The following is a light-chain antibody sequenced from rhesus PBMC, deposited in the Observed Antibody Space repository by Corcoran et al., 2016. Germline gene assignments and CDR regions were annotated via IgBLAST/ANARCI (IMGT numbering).Light chain of an antibody. V-gene: IGKV1-22*01. CDR3: HQYSTTPWT. J-gene: IGKJ1*01. CDR2: KAS. Sequence: DIQMTQSPSSLSASVGDTVTITCRASQGISSWLAWYQQKPWTAPKLLIYKASSLQIGVPSRFTGSRSGTDFTLTISSLQSEDFATYYCHQYSTTPWTFGQGTKVEIK. CDR1: QGISSW.